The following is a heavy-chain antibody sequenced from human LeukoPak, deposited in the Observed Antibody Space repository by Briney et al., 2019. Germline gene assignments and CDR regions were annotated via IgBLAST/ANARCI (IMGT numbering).Heavy chain of an antibody. Sequence: PSETLSLTCAVYGGSFSGYYWSWIRQPPGKGLEWIGEISHSGSTNYNPSLKSRVTISVDTSKNQFSLKLSSVTAADTAVYYCARLTAGGRYYYYYMDVWGKGTTVTVSS. CDR1: GGSFSGYY. D-gene: IGHD3-16*01. CDR3: ARLTAGGRYYYYYMDV. CDR2: ISHSGST. J-gene: IGHJ6*03. V-gene: IGHV4-34*01.